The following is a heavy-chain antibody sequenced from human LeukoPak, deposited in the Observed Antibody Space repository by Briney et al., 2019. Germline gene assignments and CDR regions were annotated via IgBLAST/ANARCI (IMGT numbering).Heavy chain of an antibody. CDR2: IWYDGSNK. V-gene: IGHV3-33*08. Sequence: GGSLRLSCVASGFTFSSYGMHWVRQAPGKGLEWVAVIWYDGSNKYYADSVKGRFTISRDNSKNTLYLQMNSLRAEDTAVYYCAREGCSSTSCLLLDYWGQGTLVTVSS. D-gene: IGHD2-2*01. CDR3: AREGCSSTSCLLLDY. J-gene: IGHJ4*02. CDR1: GFTFSSYG.